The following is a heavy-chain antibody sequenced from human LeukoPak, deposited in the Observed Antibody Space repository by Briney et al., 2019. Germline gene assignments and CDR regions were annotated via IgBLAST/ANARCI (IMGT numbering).Heavy chain of an antibody. CDR3: ARELPARLLLLAFDI. J-gene: IGHJ3*02. D-gene: IGHD3-22*01. CDR1: GYTFTSYY. V-gene: IGHV1-46*01. Sequence: GASVKVSCKASGYTFTSYYMHWVRQAPGQGLEWMGIINPSGGSTSYAQKFQGRVTMTRDTSTSTVYMELSSLRSEDTAVYYCARELPARLLLLAFDIWGQGTMVTVSS. CDR2: INPSGGST.